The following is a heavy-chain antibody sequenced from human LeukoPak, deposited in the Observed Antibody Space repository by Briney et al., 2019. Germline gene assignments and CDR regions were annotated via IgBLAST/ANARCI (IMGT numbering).Heavy chain of an antibody. D-gene: IGHD5-12*01. CDR3: ARRRIVATIDY. CDR1: GDSISSSGYY. Sequence: SETLSLTCGVSGDSISSSGYYWAWIRQPPGKGLEWIGSISYTGTTYYNPSLKSRLTISADTSKNQFSLKPTPVTAADTAVYYCARRRIVATIDYWGQGTLVTVSS. CDR2: ISYTGTT. J-gene: IGHJ4*02. V-gene: IGHV4-39*01.